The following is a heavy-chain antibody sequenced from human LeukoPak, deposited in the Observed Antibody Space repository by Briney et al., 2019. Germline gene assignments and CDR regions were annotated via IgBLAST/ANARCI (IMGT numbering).Heavy chain of an antibody. V-gene: IGHV3-23*01. Sequence: GGSLRLSCAASGFTFSSSDMGWVRQAPGKGLEWVSAIKDSGVSTYYTDSVGGRFTISRDNSKSTLYLQMYNLRPEDTAVYHCAKGRLSVAGFDYWGQGMLVTVSS. J-gene: IGHJ4*02. D-gene: IGHD6-19*01. CDR3: AKGRLSVAGFDY. CDR2: IKDSGVST. CDR1: GFTFSSSD.